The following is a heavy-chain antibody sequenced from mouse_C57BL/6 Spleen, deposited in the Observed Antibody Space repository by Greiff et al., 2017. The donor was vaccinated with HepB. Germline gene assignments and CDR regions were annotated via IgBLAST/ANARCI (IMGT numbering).Heavy chain of an antibody. V-gene: IGHV1-82*01. D-gene: IGHD2-10*01. J-gene: IGHJ2*01. Sequence: QVQLKESGPELVKPGASVKISCKASGYAFSSSWMNWVKQRPGKGLEWIGRIYPGDGDTNYNGKFKGKATLTADKSSSTAYMQLSSLTSEDSAVHFCATYSPGYWGQGTTLTVSS. CDR3: ATYSPGY. CDR2: IYPGDGDT. CDR1: GYAFSSSW.